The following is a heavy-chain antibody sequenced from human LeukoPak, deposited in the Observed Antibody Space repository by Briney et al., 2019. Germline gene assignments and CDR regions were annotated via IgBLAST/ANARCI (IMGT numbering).Heavy chain of an antibody. J-gene: IGHJ4*02. V-gene: IGHV1-18*01. D-gene: IGHD3-9*01. CDR2: ISVYNGNT. CDR1: GYTSTTYG. CDR3: ARMILLLGDVLTVPPRGFDY. Sequence: RASVKVSCKASGYTSTTYGISSVRQAPGQGLEWLGRISVYNGNTNYAQKLQGRVTMTTDTSTSTAYVELRSLRSDDTAVYYCARMILLLGDVLTVPPRGFDYWGQGTLVTVSS.